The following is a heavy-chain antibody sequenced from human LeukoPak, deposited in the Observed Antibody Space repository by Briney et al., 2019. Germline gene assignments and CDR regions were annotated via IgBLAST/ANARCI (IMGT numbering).Heavy chain of an antibody. CDR2: IYYSGST. D-gene: IGHD2-2*01. CDR3: ARDNKPFYCSSTSCSYYYYGMDV. CDR1: GGSISSYY. J-gene: IGHJ6*02. Sequence: SETLSLTCTVSGGSISSYYWSWVRQPPGKGLEWIGYIYYSGSTNYNPSLKSRVTISVDTSKNQFSLKLSSVTAADTAVYYCARDNKPFYCSSTSCSYYYYGMDVWGQGTTVTVSS. V-gene: IGHV4-59*12.